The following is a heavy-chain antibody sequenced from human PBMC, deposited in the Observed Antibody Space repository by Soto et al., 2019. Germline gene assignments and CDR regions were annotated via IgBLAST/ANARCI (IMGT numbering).Heavy chain of an antibody. V-gene: IGHV1-18*01. Sequence: ASVKVSCKASGYTFTSYGISWVRQAPGQGLEWMGWISAYNGNTNYAQKLQGRVTMTTDTSTSTAYMELRSLRSDDTAVYYCARDTMYYYDSSGYPFDYWGQGTLVTVS. D-gene: IGHD3-22*01. CDR3: ARDTMYYYDSSGYPFDY. CDR1: GYTFTSYG. J-gene: IGHJ4*02. CDR2: ISAYNGNT.